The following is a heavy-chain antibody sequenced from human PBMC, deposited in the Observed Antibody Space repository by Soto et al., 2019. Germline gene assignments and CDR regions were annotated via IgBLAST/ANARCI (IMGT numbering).Heavy chain of an antibody. CDR1: GGSFSGYY. CDR2: INHSGST. D-gene: IGHD3-10*01. CDR3: ARALITMVRGVIITNYYYYYYGIDV. J-gene: IGHJ6*02. Sequence: SETLSLTCAVYGGSFSGYYWSWIRQPPGKGLEWIGEINHSGSTNYNPSLKSRVTISVDTSKNQFSLKLSSVTAADTAVYYCARALITMVRGVIITNYYYYYYGIDVWGQGTTVTVSS. V-gene: IGHV4-34*01.